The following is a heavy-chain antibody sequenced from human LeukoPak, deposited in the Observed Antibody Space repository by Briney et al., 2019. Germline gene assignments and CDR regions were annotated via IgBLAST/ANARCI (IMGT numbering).Heavy chain of an antibody. D-gene: IGHD6-19*01. Sequence: PSETLSLTCTVSGGSISSSSYYWGWIRQPPGKGLEWIGSIYYSGSTNYNPSLKSRVTISVDTSKNQFSLKLSSVTAADTAVYYCARDLYPARYSSVSWFDPWGQGTLVTVSS. CDR3: ARDLYPARYSSVSWFDP. V-gene: IGHV4-39*07. CDR2: IYYSGST. CDR1: GGSISSSSYY. J-gene: IGHJ5*02.